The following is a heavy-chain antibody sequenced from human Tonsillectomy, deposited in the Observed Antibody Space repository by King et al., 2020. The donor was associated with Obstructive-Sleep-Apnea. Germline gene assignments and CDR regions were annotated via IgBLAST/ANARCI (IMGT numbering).Heavy chain of an antibody. CDR2: IRSKAYGGTA. CDR3: TRRYSFGPYFDY. D-gene: IGHD5-18*01. CDR1: GFTFGDYA. Sequence: VQLVESGGGLVQPGRSLRLSCTASGFTFGDYAMSWFRQAPGKGLEWVGVIRSKAYGGTAEYAASVKGRFTISRDDSKSIAYLQMNSLKTEDTAVYYCTRRYSFGPYFDYWGQGTLVTVSS. J-gene: IGHJ4*02. V-gene: IGHV3-49*03.